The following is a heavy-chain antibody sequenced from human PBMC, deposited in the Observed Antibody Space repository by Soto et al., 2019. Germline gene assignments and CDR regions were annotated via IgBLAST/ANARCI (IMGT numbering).Heavy chain of an antibody. CDR3: AKNPGYYYDSTGYHFDY. CDR1: EFTFSNYA. D-gene: IGHD3-22*01. V-gene: IGHV3-23*01. Sequence: EVQLLESGGGLVQPGGSLRLSCAASEFTFSNYAMGWVRQAPWKRLEWVSANGGGTTYYADSVKGRFTISRDNSKNTLYLQMNSLRAEDTAVYYCAKNPGYYYDSTGYHFDYWGQGTLVTVSS. J-gene: IGHJ4*02. CDR2: NGGGTT.